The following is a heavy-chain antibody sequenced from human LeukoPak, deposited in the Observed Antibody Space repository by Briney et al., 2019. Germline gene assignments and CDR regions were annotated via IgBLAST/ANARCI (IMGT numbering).Heavy chain of an antibody. CDR3: AREGITIFGVDIEAGAFDI. D-gene: IGHD3-3*01. Sequence: PGGFLRLSCAASGFTFSSYSMNWVRQAPGKGLEWVSYISSSSSTIYYADSVKGRFTISRDNTKNSLYLQMNSLRAEDTAVYYCAREGITIFGVDIEAGAFDIWGQGTMVTVSS. V-gene: IGHV3-48*01. CDR2: ISSSSSTI. CDR1: GFTFSSYS. J-gene: IGHJ3*02.